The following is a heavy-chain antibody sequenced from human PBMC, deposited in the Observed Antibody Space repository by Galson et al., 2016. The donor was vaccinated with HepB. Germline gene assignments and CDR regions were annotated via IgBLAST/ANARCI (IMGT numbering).Heavy chain of an antibody. CDR2: IRISVSKT. CDR3: ARKDVHIDV. D-gene: IGHD6-6*01. CDR1: GFTFNNYA. V-gene: IGHV3-23*01. Sequence: SLRLSCAASGFTFNNYAMNWVRQAPGKGLEWISAIRISVSKTHYADSVKGRVTISTDTSTNTLFLQRNSLRAEDTAVYYCARKDVHIDVWGKGTAVTVSS. J-gene: IGHJ6*03.